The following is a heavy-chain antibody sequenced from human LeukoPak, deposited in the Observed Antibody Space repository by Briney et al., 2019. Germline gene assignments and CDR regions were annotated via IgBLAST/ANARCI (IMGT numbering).Heavy chain of an antibody. Sequence: SGGSLRLSCAASGFIVSSNYMTWVRQAPGKGLEWLSVIYSGGDTYYADSVKGRFTISRDNSKNTLYLQMNSLRAEDTAVYYCARRSGEGYFDGWGQGTLVTVSS. CDR1: GFIVSSNY. V-gene: IGHV3-66*01. CDR2: IYSGGDT. CDR3: ARRSGEGYFDG. D-gene: IGHD1-26*01. J-gene: IGHJ4*02.